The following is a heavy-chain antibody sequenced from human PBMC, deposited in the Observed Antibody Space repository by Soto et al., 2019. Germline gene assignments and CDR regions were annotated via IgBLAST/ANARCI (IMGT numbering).Heavy chain of an antibody. CDR3: ARVLGDYDFWSGDPYYFDY. V-gene: IGHV3-21*01. CDR2: ISSSSSYI. J-gene: IGHJ4*02. Sequence: GGSLRLSCAASGFTFSSYSMNWVRQAPGKGLEWVSSISSSSSYIYYADSVKGRFTISRDNAKNSLYLQMNSLRAEDTAVYYCARVLGDYDFWSGDPYYFDYWGQGTLVTVSS. D-gene: IGHD3-3*01. CDR1: GFTFSSYS.